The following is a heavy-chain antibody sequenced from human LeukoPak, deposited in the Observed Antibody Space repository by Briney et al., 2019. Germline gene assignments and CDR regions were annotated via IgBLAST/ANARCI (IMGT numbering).Heavy chain of an antibody. CDR3: ASDYGSGSYYNWSDP. V-gene: IGHV1-2*02. Sequence: ASVTVSCKASGYTLTGYYMHWVRQAPGQGLEWMGWNNPNSGGTNYAQKFQGRVTLTRDTSISTAYMGLSRLRSDDTAVYYCASDYGSGSYYNWSDPWGQGTLVTASS. CDR1: GYTLTGYY. D-gene: IGHD3-10*01. J-gene: IGHJ5*02. CDR2: NNPNSGGT.